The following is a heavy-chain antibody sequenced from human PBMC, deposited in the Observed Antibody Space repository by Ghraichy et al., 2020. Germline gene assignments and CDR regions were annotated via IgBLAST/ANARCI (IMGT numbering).Heavy chain of an antibody. V-gene: IGHV3-53*01. CDR2: IYSGSTTT. D-gene: IGHD6-19*01. CDR1: GVTVRSDH. J-gene: IGHJ4*02. Sequence: GGSLRLSCVPSGVTVRSDHMSWVRQAPGKGLEWVSIIYSGSTTTYYADSVKGRFTISRDSSKNTVYLQMNSLRAEDTAVYYCAGGGSGSEYWGQGTLVTVSS. CDR3: AGGGSGSEY.